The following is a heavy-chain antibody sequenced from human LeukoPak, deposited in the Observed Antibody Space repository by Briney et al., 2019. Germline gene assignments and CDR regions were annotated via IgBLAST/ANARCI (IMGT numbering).Heavy chain of an antibody. CDR2: IIPIFGTA. CDR1: GYTFTSNG. D-gene: IGHD4-17*01. V-gene: IGHV1-69*06. CDR3: ARRYDYGDPRFDY. Sequence: ASVKVSCKCSGYTFTSNGFGWMRQPPAPGKEWMGGIIPIFGTANYAQKFQGRVTITADKSTSTAYMELSSLRSDDTAVYYCARRYDYGDPRFDYWGQGTLVTVSS. J-gene: IGHJ4*02.